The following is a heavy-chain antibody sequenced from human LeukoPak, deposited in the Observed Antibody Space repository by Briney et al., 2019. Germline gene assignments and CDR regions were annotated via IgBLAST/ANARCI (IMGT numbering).Heavy chain of an antibody. V-gene: IGHV3-48*02. CDR2: ISSSSSTI. D-gene: IGHD3-10*01. Sequence: PGGSLRLSCAASGFTLSSYSMNWVRQAPGKWLEWVSYISSSSSTIYYADSLQGRFTISRDNARKSLYLQMNSLRDEDTAVYYCARGVRYLDYWGQGTLVTVSS. CDR1: GFTLSSYS. CDR3: ARGVRYLDY. J-gene: IGHJ4*02.